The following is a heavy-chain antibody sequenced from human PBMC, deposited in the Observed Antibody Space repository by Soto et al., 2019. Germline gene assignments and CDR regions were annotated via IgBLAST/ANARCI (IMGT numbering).Heavy chain of an antibody. D-gene: IGHD2-2*01. CDR1: GGTFSSYA. CDR2: IIPISDTT. Sequence: QVQLVQSGAEVKKPGSSVKVSCKASGGTFSSYAISWVRQAPGQGLEWMGGIIPISDTTNYAQKFQGRVTITAEEYTSRAYMELSSLRSDDTAVYYCARSQGSSTSLEIYYYYYYYGMDVWGQGTTVTVSS. J-gene: IGHJ6*02. V-gene: IGHV1-69*01. CDR3: ARSQGSSTSLEIYYYYYYYGMDV.